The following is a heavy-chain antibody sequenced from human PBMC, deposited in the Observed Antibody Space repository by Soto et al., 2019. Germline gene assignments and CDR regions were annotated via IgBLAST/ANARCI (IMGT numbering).Heavy chain of an antibody. Sequence: PGGSLRLSCAASGFTFSSYAMSWVRQAPGKGLEWVSAISGSGGSTYYADSVKGRFTISRDNSKNTLYLQMNSLRAKDTAVYYCEKGGKSDRTPLDYWGQGTLVPVSS. D-gene: IGHD3-16*01. CDR3: EKGGKSDRTPLDY. CDR1: GFTFSSYA. J-gene: IGHJ4*02. CDR2: ISGSGGST. V-gene: IGHV3-23*01.